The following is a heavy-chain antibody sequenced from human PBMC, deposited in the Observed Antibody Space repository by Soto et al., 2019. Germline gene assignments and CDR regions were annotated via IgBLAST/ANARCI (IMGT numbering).Heavy chain of an antibody. CDR3: AHMPLNGHLIVADY. CDR1: GFSLSTSGVG. Sequence: QITLKESGPTLVKPTQTLTLTCTFSGFSLSTSGVGVGWIRQPPGKALEWLALIYWDDDKRYSPSLKSRLTITKDTSKHQVVLTMTNMDPVDTATYYCAHMPLNGHLIVADYWGQGTLVTVSS. CDR2: IYWDDDK. D-gene: IGHD3-22*01. J-gene: IGHJ4*02. V-gene: IGHV2-5*02.